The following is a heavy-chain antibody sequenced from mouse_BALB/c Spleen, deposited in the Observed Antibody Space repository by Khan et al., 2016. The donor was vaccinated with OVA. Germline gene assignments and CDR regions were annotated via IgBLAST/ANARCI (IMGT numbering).Heavy chain of an antibody. CDR2: ISHGGSSV. J-gene: IGHJ4*01. CDR3: TRPSTTQYDYGMDY. Sequence: EVELVESGGGLVQPGGSLKLSCAASGFTFSSYTMSWVRQTPDKRLEWVAFISHGGSSVYYPDTVKGRFNSSRDNAKNTLYLQMSSLKSEDTAMYYCTRPSTTQYDYGMDYWGQGTSVIVSS. CDR1: GFTFSSYT. V-gene: IGHV5-12-2*01. D-gene: IGHD1-1*01.